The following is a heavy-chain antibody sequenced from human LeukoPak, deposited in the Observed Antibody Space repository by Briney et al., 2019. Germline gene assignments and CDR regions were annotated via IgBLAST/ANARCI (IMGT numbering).Heavy chain of an antibody. J-gene: IGHJ4*02. D-gene: IGHD2-15*01. CDR3: ARAYCGGGFCYSGFDF. CDR2: IWYDGSNK. V-gene: IGHV3-33*01. Sequence: GRSLRLSCAASGFTFSSYGMHWVRQAPGKGLEWVAVIWYDGSNKYYADSVKGRFTISRDNSKNTLYLQMNSLRAEDTAVYYCARAYCGGGFCYSGFDFWGQGTLVTVSS. CDR1: GFTFSSYG.